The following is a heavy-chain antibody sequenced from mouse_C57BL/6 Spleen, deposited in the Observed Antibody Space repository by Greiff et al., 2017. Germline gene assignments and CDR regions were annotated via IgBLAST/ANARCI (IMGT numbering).Heavy chain of an antibody. CDR2: INPSNGGT. J-gene: IGHJ2*01. CDR1: GYTFTSYW. D-gene: IGHD1-1*01. CDR3: ARAPLYGSSLYYFDY. V-gene: IGHV1-53*01. Sequence: QVPLQQPGTELVKPGASVKLSCKASGYTFTSYWMHWVKQRPGQGLEWIGNINPSNGGTNYNEKFKSKATLTVDKSSSTAYMQLSSLTSEDSAVYYCARAPLYGSSLYYFDYWGQGTTLTVSS.